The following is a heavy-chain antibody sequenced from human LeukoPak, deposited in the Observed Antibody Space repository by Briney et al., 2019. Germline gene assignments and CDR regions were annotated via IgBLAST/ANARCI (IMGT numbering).Heavy chain of an antibody. CDR3: ARGGCSSTSCYYFQH. V-gene: IGHV3-30*04. D-gene: IGHD2-2*01. Sequence: GRSLRLSCAASGFTFSSYAMHWVRQAPGKGLEWVAVISYDGSNKYYADSVKGRFTISRDNSKNMLYLQMNSLRAEDTAVYYCARGGCSSTSCYYFQHWGQGTLATVSS. CDR2: ISYDGSNK. CDR1: GFTFSSYA. J-gene: IGHJ1*01.